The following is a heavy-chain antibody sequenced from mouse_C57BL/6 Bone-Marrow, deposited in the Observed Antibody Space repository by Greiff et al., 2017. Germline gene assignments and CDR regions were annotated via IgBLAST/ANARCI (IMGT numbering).Heavy chain of an antibody. J-gene: IGHJ1*03. CDR1: GYPFTSYW. CDR2: IYPGSGST. D-gene: IGHD2-5*01. Sequence: QVQLQQPGAELVKPGASVTMSCKASGYPFTSYWITWVKQRPGQGLEWIGDIYPGSGSTNYNEKFKSKATLTVDTSSSTAYMQLSSLTSEYSAVYYCARPYYSNYWYFDVWGTGTTVTVSS. CDR3: ARPYYSNYWYFDV. V-gene: IGHV1-55*01.